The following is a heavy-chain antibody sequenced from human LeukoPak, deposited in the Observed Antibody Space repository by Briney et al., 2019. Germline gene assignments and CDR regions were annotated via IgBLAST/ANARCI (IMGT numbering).Heavy chain of an antibody. CDR3: AKANYDILTGYIDY. CDR2: ISWNSGSI. J-gene: IGHJ4*02. V-gene: IGHV3-9*03. D-gene: IGHD3-9*01. CDR1: GFTFDDYA. Sequence: GRSLRLSCAASGFTFDDYAMHWVRQAPGKGLEWVSGISWNSGSIGYADSVKGRFTISRDNAKNSLYLQMSSLRAEDMALYYCAKANYDILTGYIDYWGQGTLVTVSS.